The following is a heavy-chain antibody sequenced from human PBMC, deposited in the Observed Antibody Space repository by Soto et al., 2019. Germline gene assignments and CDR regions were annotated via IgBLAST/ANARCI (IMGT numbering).Heavy chain of an antibody. Sequence: GPLRLSFPASVVSCTRKYVTCVRHGPGKWLRWVSVMYSGGYTYYADCVKGGFIISRDKAKNTLYLQMNSRRVEDTAVYYCAPESGSPTTYLFSYGMPLCGERTKVSVTS. CDR3: APESGSPTTYLFSYGMPL. CDR1: VVSCTRKY. V-gene: IGHV3-53*01. CDR2: MYSGGYT. D-gene: IGHD1-1*01. J-gene: IGHJ6*02.